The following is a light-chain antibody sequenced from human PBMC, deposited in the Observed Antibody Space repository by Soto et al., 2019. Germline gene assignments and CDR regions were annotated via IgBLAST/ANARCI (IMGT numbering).Light chain of an antibody. V-gene: IGLV2-8*01. J-gene: IGLJ2*01. CDR2: EVS. Sequence: QSLLTQLPSASGSPGQSFTISCTGTSSDVGGYNYVSWYQQHPGKAPKLMIYEVSKRPSGVPDRFSGSKSGNTASLTVSGLQAEDEADYYCSSYAGSNNLGVFGGGTKLTVL. CDR3: SSYAGSNNLGV. CDR1: SSDVGGYNY.